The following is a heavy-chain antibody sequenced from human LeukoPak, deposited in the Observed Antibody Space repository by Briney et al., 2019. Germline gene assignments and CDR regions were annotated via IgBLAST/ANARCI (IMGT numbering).Heavy chain of an antibody. CDR3: ARGRTFIAAAGHYFDY. Sequence: GGSLRLSCAASGFTFSSYWMSWVRQAPGKGLEWVANIKQDGSEKYYVDSVKGRFTISRDNAKNSLYLQMNSLRAEDTAVYYCARGRTFIAAAGHYFDYWGQGTLVTVSS. CDR1: GFTFSSYW. D-gene: IGHD6-13*01. J-gene: IGHJ4*02. CDR2: IKQDGSEK. V-gene: IGHV3-7*03.